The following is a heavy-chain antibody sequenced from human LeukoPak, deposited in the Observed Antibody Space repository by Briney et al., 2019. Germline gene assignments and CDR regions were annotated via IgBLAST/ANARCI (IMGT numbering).Heavy chain of an antibody. CDR3: ARLVVPAAMAMAVDY. J-gene: IGHJ4*02. Sequence: ASVKVSCKASGYTFTGYYMHWVRQALGQGLEWMGRINPNSGGTNYAQKFQGRVTMTRDASISTAYMELSRLRSDDTAVYYCARLVVPAAMAMAVDYWGQGTLVTVSS. CDR1: GYTFTGYY. D-gene: IGHD2-2*01. CDR2: INPNSGGT. V-gene: IGHV1-2*06.